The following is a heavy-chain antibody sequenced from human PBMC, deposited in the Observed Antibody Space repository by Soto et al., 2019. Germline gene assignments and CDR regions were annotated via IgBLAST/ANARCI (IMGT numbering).Heavy chain of an antibody. V-gene: IGHV1-8*01. CDR1: GYTFTRYD. Sequence: ASVKVSCKASGYTFTRYDINWVRQATGQGLEGMGWMNPNSGNTGYAQKFQGRVTMTRNTSISTAYMELSSLRSEDTAVYYCARGRQRAGFDPWGQGTLVTVSS. J-gene: IGHJ5*02. D-gene: IGHD6-25*01. CDR2: MNPNSGNT. CDR3: ARGRQRAGFDP.